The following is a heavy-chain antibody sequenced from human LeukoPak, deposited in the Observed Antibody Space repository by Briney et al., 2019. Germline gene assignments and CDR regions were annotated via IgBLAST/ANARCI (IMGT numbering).Heavy chain of an antibody. CDR1: GGTFSSYA. Sequence: SVKVSCKASGGTFSSYAISWVRQAPGQGLEWMGGIIPIFGTASYAQKFQGRVTITADESTSTAYMELSSLRSEDTAVYYCARAPPYDSSGYYFDYWGQGTLVTVSS. V-gene: IGHV1-69*13. J-gene: IGHJ4*02. CDR3: ARAPPYDSSGYYFDY. CDR2: IIPIFGTA. D-gene: IGHD3-22*01.